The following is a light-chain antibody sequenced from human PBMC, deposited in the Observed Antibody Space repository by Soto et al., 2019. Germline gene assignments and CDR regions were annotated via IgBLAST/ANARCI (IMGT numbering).Light chain of an antibody. CDR3: QVWDSSTAV. V-gene: IGLV3-9*01. J-gene: IGLJ3*02. Sequence: SYELTQPLSVSVALGQTATITCGGNNIGSKNVHWYQQKPGQAPMLVIYRDSNRPSGIPERFSGSNSGNTATLTISRAQAGDESDYYCQVWDSSTAVFGGGTTLTVL. CDR1: NIGSKN. CDR2: RDS.